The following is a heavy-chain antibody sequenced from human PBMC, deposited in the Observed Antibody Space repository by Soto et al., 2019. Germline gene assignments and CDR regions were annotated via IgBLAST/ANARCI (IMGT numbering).Heavy chain of an antibody. D-gene: IGHD2-15*01. V-gene: IGHV5-51*01. Sequence: PGDSLKISCKGSGYSFTSYWIGWVRQMPGKGLEWMGIIYPGDSDTRYSPSFQGQVTISADKSISTAYLQWSSLKASDTAMYYCARRRCSGGSCSPWDFDYWGQGTLVTVSS. CDR2: IYPGDSDT. CDR3: ARRRCSGGSCSPWDFDY. CDR1: GYSFTSYW. J-gene: IGHJ4*02.